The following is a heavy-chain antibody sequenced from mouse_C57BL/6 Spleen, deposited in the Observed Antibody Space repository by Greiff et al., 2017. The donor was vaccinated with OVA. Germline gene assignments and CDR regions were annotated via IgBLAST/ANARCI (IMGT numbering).Heavy chain of an antibody. D-gene: IGHD1-1*01. CDR2: LWSGGST. V-gene: IGHV2-2*01. CDR1: GFSLTSYG. Sequence: QVQLQQSGPGLVQPSQSLSITCTVSGFSLTSYGVHWVRQSPGKGLEWLGVLWSGGSTDYTAAFISRLSISKDNSKSQVFFKRNSLQADDTAIDYCARTDYCYGSSPCAMDYWGQGTSVTVSS. CDR3: ARTDYCYGSSPCAMDY. J-gene: IGHJ4*01.